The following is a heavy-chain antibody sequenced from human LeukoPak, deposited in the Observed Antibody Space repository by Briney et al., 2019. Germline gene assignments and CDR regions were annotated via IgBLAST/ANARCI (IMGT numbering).Heavy chain of an antibody. CDR1: GGSISSGGYS. CDR3: ARGSIGEAGNAFDI. V-gene: IGHV4-30-2*01. Sequence: SETLSLTCTVSGGSISSGGYSWSWIRQPPGKGLEWIGYIYHSGSTYYNPSLKSRVTISVDRSKNQFSLKLSSVTVADTAVYYCARGSIGEAGNAFDIWGQGTMVTVSS. CDR2: IYHSGST. D-gene: IGHD3-3*01. J-gene: IGHJ3*02.